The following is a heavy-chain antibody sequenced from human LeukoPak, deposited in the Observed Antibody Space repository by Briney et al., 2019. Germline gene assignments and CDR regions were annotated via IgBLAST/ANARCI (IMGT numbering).Heavy chain of an antibody. J-gene: IGHJ6*03. CDR1: GFTFSDHY. CDR2: ISTTGNTI. CDR3: ARAENTAMITGYYCYMDV. Sequence: GGSLRLSCAASGFTFSDHYMSWIRQAPGKGLEWVSYISTTGNTIYYADSVKGRFTISRDNAQNSLYLQMNSLRAEDTAVYYCARAENTAMITGYYCYMDVWGKGTTVTVSS. V-gene: IGHV3-11*04. D-gene: IGHD5-18*01.